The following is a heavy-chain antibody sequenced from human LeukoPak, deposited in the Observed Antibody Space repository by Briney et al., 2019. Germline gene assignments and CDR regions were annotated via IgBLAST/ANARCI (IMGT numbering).Heavy chain of an antibody. V-gene: IGHV1-2*06. J-gene: IGHJ6*02. D-gene: IGHD1-26*01. CDR2: INPNSGGT. CDR1: GYTFTGYY. Sequence: GASVKVSCKASGYTFTGYYMHWVRQAPGQGLEWMGRINPNSGGTNYAQKLQGRVTMTTDTSTSTAYMELRSLRSDDTAVYYCARDGGSYWQPTRYYYGMDVWGQGTTVTVSS. CDR3: ARDGGSYWQPTRYYYGMDV.